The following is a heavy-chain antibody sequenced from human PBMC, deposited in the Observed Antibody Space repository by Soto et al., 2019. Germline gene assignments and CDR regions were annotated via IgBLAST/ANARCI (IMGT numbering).Heavy chain of an antibody. D-gene: IGHD2-2*01. CDR2: TRNKANSYTT. V-gene: IGHV3-72*01. CDR3: ARRMRTSDAFDI. CDR1: GFTFSDHY. J-gene: IGHJ3*02. Sequence: EVQLVESGGGLVQPGGSLRLSCAASGFTFSDHYMDWVRQAPGKGLEWVGRTRNKANSYTTEYAASVKGRFTILRDDSKNSLYLQMNSLKTEDTAVYYFARRMRTSDAFDIWGQGTMVTVSS.